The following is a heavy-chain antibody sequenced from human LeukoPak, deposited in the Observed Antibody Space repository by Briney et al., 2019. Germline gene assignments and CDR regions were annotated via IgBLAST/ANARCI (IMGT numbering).Heavy chain of an antibody. CDR2: IYTSGST. Sequence: SETLSLTCTVSVGSIRSYYWIWIRQPAGKGLEWIGRIYTSGSTNYNPSLKSRVTMSVDTSKNQFSLKLSSVTAADTAVYYCAILRVNYGGKWFDHWGQGTLVTVSS. D-gene: IGHD4-23*01. J-gene: IGHJ5*02. CDR3: AILRVNYGGKWFDH. CDR1: VGSIRSYY. V-gene: IGHV4-4*07.